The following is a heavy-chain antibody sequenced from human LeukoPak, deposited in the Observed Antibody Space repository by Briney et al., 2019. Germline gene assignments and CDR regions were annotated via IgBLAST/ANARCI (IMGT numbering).Heavy chain of an antibody. CDR2: TYYRSKGYT. CDR3: ARQGQSWTFEH. J-gene: IGHJ4*02. D-gene: IGHD6-13*01. CDR1: GDRVSSNSAT. V-gene: IGHV6-1*01. Sequence: SQTPSLTCVISGDRVSSNSATWNWIRQSPSRGLEWLGRTYYRSKGYTQYAPFLNSRINIDPDTSRSQFSLQLNSVPPEDTAVYYCARQGQSWTFEHWGQGTLVTVSS.